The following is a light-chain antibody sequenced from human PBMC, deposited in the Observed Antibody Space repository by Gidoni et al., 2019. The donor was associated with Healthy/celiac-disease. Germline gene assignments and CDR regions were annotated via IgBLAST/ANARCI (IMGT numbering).Light chain of an antibody. CDR3: QQYDNLPLT. CDR2: DAS. V-gene: IGKV1-33*01. Sequence: DIQMTQSPSSLSASVGDRVTITCQASQDISNYLNWYQQKPWKAPKLLIYDASNLETGFPSRVSGSGSGTDFTFTISSLQPEDIATYYCQQYDNLPLTFGGGTKVEIK. J-gene: IGKJ4*01. CDR1: QDISNY.